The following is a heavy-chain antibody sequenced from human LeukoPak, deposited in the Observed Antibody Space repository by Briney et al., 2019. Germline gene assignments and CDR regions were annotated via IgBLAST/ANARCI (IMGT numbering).Heavy chain of an antibody. CDR1: AFTVSSNY. J-gene: IGHJ6*02. V-gene: IGHV3-66*01. Sequence: PGGSLRLSCAASAFTVSSNYMSWVRQAPGKGLEWVSVIYSGGSTYYADSVKGRFTISRDNSKNTLYLQMNSLRAEDTAVYYCARDPLPMSSYYYYGMDVWGQGTTVTVSS. CDR3: ARDPLPMSSYYYYGMDV. D-gene: IGHD2-2*01. CDR2: IYSGGST.